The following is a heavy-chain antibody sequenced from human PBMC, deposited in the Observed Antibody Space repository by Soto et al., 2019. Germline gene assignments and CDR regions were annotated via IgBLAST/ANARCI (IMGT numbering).Heavy chain of an antibody. D-gene: IGHD3-10*01. J-gene: IGHJ4*02. Sequence: ETLSLTCTASGGSVSSGSYYWSWIRQPPGKGLEWIGYIYYSGSTNYNPSLKSRVTISVDTSKNQFSLKLSSVTAADTAVYYCAREVRGVINYFDYWGQGTLVTV. CDR3: AREVRGVINYFDY. CDR1: GGSVSSGSYY. CDR2: IYYSGST. V-gene: IGHV4-61*01.